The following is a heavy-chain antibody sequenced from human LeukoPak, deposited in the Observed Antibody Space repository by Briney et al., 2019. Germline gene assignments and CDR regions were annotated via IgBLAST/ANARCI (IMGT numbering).Heavy chain of an antibody. Sequence: PGGSLRLSCAASGFIVSSNYMNWVRQAPGKGLEWVSVIYTGGNTYYADSVKGRFTISRDNSKNTLYLQMHSLRAEDMAVYYCASPSSGQSFDIWGQGTMVTVSS. D-gene: IGHD6-19*01. J-gene: IGHJ3*02. CDR3: ASPSSGQSFDI. CDR1: GFIVSSNY. V-gene: IGHV3-53*01. CDR2: IYTGGNT.